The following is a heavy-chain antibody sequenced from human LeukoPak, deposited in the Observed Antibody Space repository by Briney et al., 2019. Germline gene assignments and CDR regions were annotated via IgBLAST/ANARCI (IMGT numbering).Heavy chain of an antibody. J-gene: IGHJ4*02. CDR2: IRSKAYGGTT. D-gene: IGHD4-11*01. CDR3: TRALMTTTDY. CDR1: GFTFTSYT. V-gene: IGHV3-49*04. Sequence: GGSLRLSCAASGFTFTSYTINWVRQAPGKGLEWVGFIRSKAYGGTTEYAASVKGRFTISRDDSKSIAYLQMNSLKTEDTAVYYCTRALMTTTDYWGQGTLVTVSS.